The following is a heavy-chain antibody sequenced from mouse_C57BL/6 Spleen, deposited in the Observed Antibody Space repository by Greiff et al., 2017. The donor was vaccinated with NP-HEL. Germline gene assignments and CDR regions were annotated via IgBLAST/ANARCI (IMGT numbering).Heavy chain of an antibody. J-gene: IGHJ4*01. CDR3: ARHEEGYYGSPSNAMDY. CDR1: GYTFTSYW. Sequence: VKLQESGAELAKPGASVKLSCKASGYTFTSYWMHWVKQRPGQGLEWIGYINPSSGYTKYNQKFKDKATLTADKSSSTVYMELSRLTSEDSAVYFCARHEEGYYGSPSNAMDYWGQGTSVTVSS. CDR2: INPSSGYT. V-gene: IGHV1-7*01. D-gene: IGHD1-1*01.